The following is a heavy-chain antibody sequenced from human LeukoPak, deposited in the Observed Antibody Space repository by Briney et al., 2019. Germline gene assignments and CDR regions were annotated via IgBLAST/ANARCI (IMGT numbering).Heavy chain of an antibody. V-gene: IGHV3-7*03. Sequence: GGSLRLSCAASGFTFRTYWMSWVRQAPGKGLEWVGNIKQDGSERYYVDSVKGRFTISRDNAKNSLDLQMNSLRAEDTAVYYCAKACCGSSWYDTNWFDPWGQGTLVTVSS. CDR1: GFTFRTYW. J-gene: IGHJ5*02. CDR3: AKACCGSSWYDTNWFDP. D-gene: IGHD6-13*01. CDR2: IKQDGSER.